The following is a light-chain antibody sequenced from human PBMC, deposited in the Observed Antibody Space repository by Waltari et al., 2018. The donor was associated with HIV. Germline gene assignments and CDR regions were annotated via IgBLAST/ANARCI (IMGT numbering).Light chain of an antibody. V-gene: IGKV1-33*01. CDR1: QDINKY. Sequence: DIQMTQSPSSLSASVGDRVTITCQASQDINKYLNWYQQRLGKAPKLLIYDASNLQTGVPSRFSGAGSGTDFSFNISSLQPEDSATYYCQQYEKLPLTFGEGTRVEIK. CDR2: DAS. J-gene: IGKJ4*01. CDR3: QQYEKLPLT.